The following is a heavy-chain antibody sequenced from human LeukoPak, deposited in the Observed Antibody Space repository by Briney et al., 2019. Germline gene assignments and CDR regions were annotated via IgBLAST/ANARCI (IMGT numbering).Heavy chain of an antibody. Sequence: SETLSLTCTVSGGSISSYYWSWIRQPPGKGLEWIGYTYYSGSTNYNPSLKSRVTISVDTSKNQFSLKLSSVTAADTAVYYCARDQGPLGESDYWGQGTLVTVSS. CDR2: TYYSGST. CDR1: GGSISSYY. CDR3: ARDQGPLGESDY. V-gene: IGHV4-59*01. D-gene: IGHD3-16*01. J-gene: IGHJ4*02.